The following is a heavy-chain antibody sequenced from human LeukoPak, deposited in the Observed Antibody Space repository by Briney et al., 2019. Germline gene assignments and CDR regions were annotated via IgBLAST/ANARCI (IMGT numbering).Heavy chain of an antibody. CDR3: ARSHYVWGSYPIGYNWFDP. D-gene: IGHD3-16*02. Sequence: SETLSLTCAVYGGSFSGYYWSWIRQPPGKGLEWIGEINHSGSTNYNPSLRSRVTISVDTSKNQFSLKLSSVTAADTAVYYCARSHYVWGSYPIGYNWFDPWGQGTLVTVSS. J-gene: IGHJ5*02. V-gene: IGHV4-34*01. CDR1: GGSFSGYY. CDR2: INHSGST.